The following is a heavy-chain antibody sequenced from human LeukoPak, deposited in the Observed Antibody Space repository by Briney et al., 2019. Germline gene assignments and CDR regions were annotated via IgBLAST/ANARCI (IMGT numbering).Heavy chain of an antibody. D-gene: IGHD6-6*01. CDR3: ARGHLSSRFDFY. J-gene: IGHJ4*02. CDR1: GGSFSGYY. V-gene: IGHV4-34*01. CDR2: INHSGST. Sequence: SETLSLTCAVYGGSFSGYYWSWIRQSPGKGLEWIGEINHSGSTNYNPSLKSRVTISVDTSKNQFSLKLSSVTAADTAVCYCARGHLSSRFDFYWGQGTLVTVSS.